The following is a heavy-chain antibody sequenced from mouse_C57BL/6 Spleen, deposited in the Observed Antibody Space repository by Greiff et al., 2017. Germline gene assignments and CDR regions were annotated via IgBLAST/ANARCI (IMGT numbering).Heavy chain of an antibody. Sequence: QVQLQQSGPGLVAPSQSLSITCTVSGFSLTSYGVDWVRQSPGKGLEWLGVIWGVGSTNYNSALKSSLSISKDNSKSQVFLKMNSLQTDDTAMYYCDRKTGAGAMDYWGQGTSVTVSS. J-gene: IGHJ4*01. CDR2: IWGVGST. CDR1: GFSLTSYG. D-gene: IGHD4-1*01. V-gene: IGHV2-6*01. CDR3: DRKTGAGAMDY.